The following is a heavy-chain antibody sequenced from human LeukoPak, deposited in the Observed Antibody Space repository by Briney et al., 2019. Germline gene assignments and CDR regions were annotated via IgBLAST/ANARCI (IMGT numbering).Heavy chain of an antibody. Sequence: SETLSLTCTVSGGSISSGDYYWSWIRQPPGKGLEWIGYIYYSGSTYYNPSLKSRVTISVDTSKNQFSLKLSPVTAADTAVYYCATNSLNKALWLFNPLGYWGKGTLVTVSS. V-gene: IGHV4-30-4*08. CDR2: IYYSGST. J-gene: IGHJ4*02. CDR3: ATNSLNKALWLFNPLGY. CDR1: GGSISSGDYY. D-gene: IGHD3-22*01.